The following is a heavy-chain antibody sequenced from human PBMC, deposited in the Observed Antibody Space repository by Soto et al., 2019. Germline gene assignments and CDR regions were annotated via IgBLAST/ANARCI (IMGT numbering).Heavy chain of an antibody. V-gene: IGHV3-48*02. CDR3: ARGYCNGGRCYTGIY. J-gene: IGHJ4*02. CDR2: ITGSSSAI. CDR1: GFTFNSYS. D-gene: IGHD2-15*01. Sequence: EVHLVESGGGSVQPGGSLRLSCAASGFTFNSYSMHWVRQAPGKGLEWVSYITGSSSAIYYADSVKGRFTISRDNAKNPLSLQMNSLRDEVTAVYYCARGYCNGGRCYTGIYWGQVTLVSVSS.